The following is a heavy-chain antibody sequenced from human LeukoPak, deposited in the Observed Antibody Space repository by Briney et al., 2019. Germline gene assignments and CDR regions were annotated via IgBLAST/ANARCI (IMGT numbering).Heavy chain of an antibody. CDR2: IRYDGSNK. CDR3: AKTRDIGYYYYYMDV. V-gene: IGHV3-30*02. Sequence: GGSLRLSCAASGFTFSSYGMHWVRQAPGKGLEWVAFIRYDGSNKYYADSVKGRFTISRDNSKNTLYLQMNSLRAEDTAVYYCAKTRDIGYYYYYMDVWGKGTTVTISS. CDR1: GFTFSSYG. J-gene: IGHJ6*03. D-gene: IGHD2-15*01.